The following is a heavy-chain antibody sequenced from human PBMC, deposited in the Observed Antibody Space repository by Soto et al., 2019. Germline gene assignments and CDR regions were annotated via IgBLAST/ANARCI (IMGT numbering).Heavy chain of an antibody. D-gene: IGHD4-17*01. J-gene: IGHJ6*02. CDR3: ARDDLPTTVTTNYYYSGMDV. CDR1: GYSFTSYW. Sequence: EVQLVQSGAEVKKPGESLRISCKGSGYSFTSYWISWVRQMPGKGLEWMGRIDPSDSYTNYSPSFQGHVTISADKSISTAYLQWSSLKASDTAMYYCARDDLPTTVTTNYYYSGMDVWGPGTTVTVSS. V-gene: IGHV5-10-1*01. CDR2: IDPSDSYT.